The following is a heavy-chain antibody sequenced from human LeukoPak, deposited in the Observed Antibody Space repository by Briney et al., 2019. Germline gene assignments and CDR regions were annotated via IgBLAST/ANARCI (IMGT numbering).Heavy chain of an antibody. Sequence: SGGSLRLSCAASGSTFSSYGMHWVRQAPGKGLEWVAVISYDGSNKYYADSVKGRFTISRDNSKNTLYLQMNSLRAEDTAVYYCARREVGYDFWSGYQKRSAFDIWGQGTMVTVSS. CDR3: ARREVGYDFWSGYQKRSAFDI. V-gene: IGHV3-30*03. D-gene: IGHD3-3*01. J-gene: IGHJ3*02. CDR1: GSTFSSYG. CDR2: ISYDGSNK.